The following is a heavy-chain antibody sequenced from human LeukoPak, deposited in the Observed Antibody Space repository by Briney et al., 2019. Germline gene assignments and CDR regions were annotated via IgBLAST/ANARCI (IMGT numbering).Heavy chain of an antibody. Sequence: GGSLRLSCAASGFTFSSYWMSWVRQAPGKGLEWVANIKQDGSEKYYVDSVKGRITISRDNAKNSLYLQMNSLRAEDTAVYYCAREDYGDYDAFDIWGQGTMVTVSS. CDR2: IKQDGSEK. CDR3: AREDYGDYDAFDI. J-gene: IGHJ3*02. CDR1: GFTFSSYW. V-gene: IGHV3-7*03. D-gene: IGHD4-17*01.